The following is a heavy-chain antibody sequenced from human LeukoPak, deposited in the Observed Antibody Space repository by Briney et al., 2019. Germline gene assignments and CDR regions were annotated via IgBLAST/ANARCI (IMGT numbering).Heavy chain of an antibody. CDR1: GFTFSSNY. J-gene: IGHJ4*02. CDR2: IYRGGST. V-gene: IGHV3-53*01. D-gene: IGHD6-13*01. Sequence: PGGSQRLSCAASGFTFSSNYMSWVRQAPGKGLEWVSVIYRGGSTYYADSVKGRFTISRDNSKNTLYLQMNSLRAEDTAVYYCARASSGIAAHLDYWGQGTLVTVSS. CDR3: ARASSGIAAHLDY.